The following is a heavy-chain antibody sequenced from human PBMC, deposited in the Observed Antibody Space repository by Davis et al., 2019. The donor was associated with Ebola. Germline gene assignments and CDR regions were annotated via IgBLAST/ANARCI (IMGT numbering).Heavy chain of an antibody. CDR3: ARGWLRTGMDV. Sequence: PSETLSLTCAISGDSVAGGSGGWTWIRQSPSRGLEWLGRTYYSSKWYHDYATSVKSRITINLDTSKNQFSLQLNSVTPEDTAVYYCARGWLRTGMDVWGKGTTVTVSS. V-gene: IGHV6-1*01. D-gene: IGHD5-12*01. J-gene: IGHJ6*04. CDR2: TYYSSKWYH. CDR1: GDSVAGGSGG.